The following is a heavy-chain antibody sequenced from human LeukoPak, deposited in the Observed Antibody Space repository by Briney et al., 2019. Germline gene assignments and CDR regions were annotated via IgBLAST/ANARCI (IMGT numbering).Heavy chain of an antibody. CDR3: ARDGGKRIFDY. CDR1: GGTFSSYA. D-gene: IGHD3-16*01. V-gene: IGHV1-69*05. J-gene: IGHJ4*02. CDR2: IIPIFGTA. Sequence: GASVKVSCKASGGTFSSYAISWVRQAPGQGLEWMGGIIPIFGTANYAQKFQGRVTMTTDTSTSTAYMELRSLRSDDTAVYYCARDGGKRIFDYWGQGTLVTVSS.